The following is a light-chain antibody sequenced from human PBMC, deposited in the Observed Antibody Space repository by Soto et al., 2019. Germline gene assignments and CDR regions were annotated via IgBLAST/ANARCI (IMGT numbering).Light chain of an antibody. CDR3: QQSYSTPQA. J-gene: IGKJ1*01. CDR1: QSISSY. Sequence: DIQMTQSPSSLSASVGDSVTITCPASQSISSYLNWYQQKPGKAPKLLIYAASSLQSGVPSRFSGSGSGTAFTLTISRLQPEDFATYYCQQSYSTPQAFGQGTKVEIK. V-gene: IGKV1-39*01. CDR2: AAS.